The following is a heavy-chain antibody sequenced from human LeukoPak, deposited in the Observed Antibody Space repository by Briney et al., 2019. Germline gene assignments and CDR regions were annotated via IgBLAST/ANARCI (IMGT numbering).Heavy chain of an antibody. V-gene: IGHV4-30-2*01. CDR1: GGSISSGGYS. D-gene: IGHD3-10*01. Sequence: PSETLSLTCAVSGGSISSGGYSWSWIRQPPGKGLEWIGYIYHSGSTYYNPSLKSRVTISVDRSKNQFSLKLSSVTAADTAVYYCARGALWFGIFDYWGQGTLVTVSS. CDR3: ARGALWFGIFDY. CDR2: IYHSGST. J-gene: IGHJ4*02.